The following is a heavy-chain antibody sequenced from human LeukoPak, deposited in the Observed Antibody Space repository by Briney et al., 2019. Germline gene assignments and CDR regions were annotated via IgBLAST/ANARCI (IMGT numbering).Heavy chain of an antibody. D-gene: IGHD3-3*01. CDR2: IYYSGST. J-gene: IGHJ3*02. CDR1: GGSISSYY. V-gene: IGHV4-59*01. Sequence: SETLSLTCTGSGGSISSYYWSWIRQPPGKGLEWIGYIYYSGSTNYNPSLKSRVTISVDTSKNQFSLKLSSVTAADTAVYYCARESNLFGVADDAFDIWGQGTMVTVSS. CDR3: ARESNLFGVADDAFDI.